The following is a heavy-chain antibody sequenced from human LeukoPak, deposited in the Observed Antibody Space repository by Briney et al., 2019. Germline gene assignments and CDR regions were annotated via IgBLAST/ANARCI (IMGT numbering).Heavy chain of an antibody. CDR2: INTSGST. J-gene: IGHJ4*02. D-gene: IGHD2-21*02. CDR1: GGSISNYY. V-gene: IGHV4-4*07. CDR3: ARAVYCGGDCYSFDH. Sequence: PSETLSLTCTVAGGSISNYYWSWLRQPAGKGLEWSGRINTSGSTNYNPSLKSRVTMSVDTSKNQFSLKLSSVTAADTAVYYCARAVYCGGDCYSFDHWGQGTLVTVSS.